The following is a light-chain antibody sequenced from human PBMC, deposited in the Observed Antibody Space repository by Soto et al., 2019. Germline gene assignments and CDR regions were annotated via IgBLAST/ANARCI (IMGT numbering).Light chain of an antibody. CDR1: PPISVY. Sequence: DIRMTQSPSSLSAFVGDTVTITCKTGPPISVYLNWYQQKPGKAPTLLISAASTLQSGVPSRFSGSGKGTHFTLSISDLRPEDFATYYCQQTYAAPLTFGGGTRVEI. CDR3: QQTYAAPLT. V-gene: IGKV1-39*01. CDR2: AAS. J-gene: IGKJ4*01.